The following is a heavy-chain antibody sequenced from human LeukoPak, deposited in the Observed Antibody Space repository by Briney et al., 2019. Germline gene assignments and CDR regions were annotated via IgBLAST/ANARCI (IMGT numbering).Heavy chain of an antibody. D-gene: IGHD2-2*01. CDR2: ISAYNGNT. Sequence: ASVKVSCKASGYTFTSYCISWVRQAPGQGLEWMGWISAYNGNTNYAQKLQGRVTMTTDTSTSTAYMELRSLRSDDTAVYYCARDWKDIVVVPAAILDYYYYGMDVWGQGTTVTVSS. J-gene: IGHJ6*02. CDR3: ARDWKDIVVVPAAILDYYYYGMDV. V-gene: IGHV1-18*01. CDR1: GYTFTSYC.